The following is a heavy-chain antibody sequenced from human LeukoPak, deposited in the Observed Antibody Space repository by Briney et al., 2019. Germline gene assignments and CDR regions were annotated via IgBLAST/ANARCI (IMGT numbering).Heavy chain of an antibody. V-gene: IGHV3-53*01. CDR3: AREGASSLVRGVIGY. CDR2: IYNGGTT. J-gene: IGHJ4*02. CDR1: GFTVSTNY. D-gene: IGHD3-10*01. Sequence: GGSLRLSCAASGFTVSTNYMSWVRQAPGRGLEWVSVIYNGGTTHYADSVKGRFTISRDHSQNTLYLQMNSLRVEDTAVYYCAREGASSLVRGVIGYWGPGTLVTVSS.